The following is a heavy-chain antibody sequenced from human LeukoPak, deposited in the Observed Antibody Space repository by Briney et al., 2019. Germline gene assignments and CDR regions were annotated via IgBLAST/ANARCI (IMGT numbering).Heavy chain of an antibody. Sequence: RAGGSLRLSCAASGFTFDDYGMSWVRQAPGKGLEWVSGINWNGGSTGYADSVKGRFTISRDNAKNSLYLQMNSLRAEDTALYYCARDAKSSGWVSYYYMDVWGKGTTVTVSS. CDR1: GFTFDDYG. V-gene: IGHV3-20*04. J-gene: IGHJ6*03. CDR2: INWNGGST. CDR3: ARDAKSSGWVSYYYMDV. D-gene: IGHD6-19*01.